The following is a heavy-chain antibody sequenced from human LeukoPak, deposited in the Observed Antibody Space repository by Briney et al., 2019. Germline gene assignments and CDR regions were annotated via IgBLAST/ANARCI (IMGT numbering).Heavy chain of an antibody. D-gene: IGHD4-17*01. J-gene: IGHJ5*02. Sequence: PSETLSLTCAVSGYSISSGYYWGWIRQPPGKGLEWIGTNYHSGSTYYNPSLKSRVTISVDTSKDHFSLNLNAVTAADTAVYYCARGGRHSPVTSNWSDPWGQGTLVTVSS. CDR3: ARGGRHSPVTSNWSDP. CDR1: GYSISSGYY. CDR2: NYHSGST. V-gene: IGHV4-38-2*01.